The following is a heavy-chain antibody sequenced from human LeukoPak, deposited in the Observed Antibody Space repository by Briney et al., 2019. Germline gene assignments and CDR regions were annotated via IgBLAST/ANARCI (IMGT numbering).Heavy chain of an antibody. CDR2: ISYDGSNK. CDR3: AREQGGSYHFDY. J-gene: IGHJ4*02. V-gene: IGHV3-30*01. D-gene: IGHD1-26*01. CDR1: GFTFSSYA. Sequence: PGRSLRLSCAASGFTFSSYATHWVRQAPGKGLEWVAVISYDGSNKYYADSVKGRFTISRDNSKNTLYLQMNSLRAEDTAVYYCAREQGGSYHFDYWGQGTLVTVSS.